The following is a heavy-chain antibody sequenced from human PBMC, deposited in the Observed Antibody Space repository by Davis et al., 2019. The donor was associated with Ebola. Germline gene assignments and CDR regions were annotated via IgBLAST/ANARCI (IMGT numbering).Heavy chain of an antibody. V-gene: IGHV3-11*01. Sequence: GESLKISCAASGFTFSDYYMSWIRQAPGKGLEWVSHISSSGSTIYYADSVKGRFTMSRDNAKNSLYLQMNSLRAEDTAVYYCARDVRIKGGIFGVVEDYGMDVWGQGTTVTVSS. J-gene: IGHJ6*02. CDR2: ISSSGSTI. CDR3: ARDVRIKGGIFGVVEDYGMDV. CDR1: GFTFSDYY. D-gene: IGHD3-3*01.